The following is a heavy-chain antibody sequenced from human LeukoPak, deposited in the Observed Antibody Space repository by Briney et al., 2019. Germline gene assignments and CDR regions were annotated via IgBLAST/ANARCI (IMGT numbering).Heavy chain of an antibody. V-gene: IGHV4-59*01. CDR2: IYYSGST. CDR3: ARSFTSIAARGPFDY. J-gene: IGHJ4*02. D-gene: IGHD6-6*01. Sequence: SETLSLTCTVSGGSISSYYWSWIRQPPGKGLEWIGYIYYSGSTNYNPSLKSRVTISVDTSKNQFSLKLNSVTAADTAVCYCARSFTSIAARGPFDYWGQGTLVTVSS. CDR1: GGSISSYY.